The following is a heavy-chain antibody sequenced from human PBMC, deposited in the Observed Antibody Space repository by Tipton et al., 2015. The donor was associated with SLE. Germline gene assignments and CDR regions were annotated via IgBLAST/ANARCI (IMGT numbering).Heavy chain of an antibody. CDR2: IRSKAYGGTT. CDR1: GFTFGDYA. D-gene: IGHD3-22*01. Sequence: SLRLSCTASGFTFGDYAMSWFRQAPGKGLEWVGFIRSKAYGGTTEYAASVKGRFTISRDDSKSIAYLQMNSLKTEDTAVDYCTRDQTTVIVVVTDYWGQGTLVTVSS. V-gene: IGHV3-49*03. CDR3: TRDQTTVIVVVTDY. J-gene: IGHJ4*02.